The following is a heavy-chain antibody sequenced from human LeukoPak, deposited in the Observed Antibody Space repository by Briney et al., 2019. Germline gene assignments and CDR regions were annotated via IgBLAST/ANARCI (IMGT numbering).Heavy chain of an antibody. D-gene: IGHD3-10*01. V-gene: IGHV4-61*01. CDR1: GGSISSSSYY. CDR2: IYYSGST. CDR3: ARGKGPSRRGIDY. J-gene: IGHJ4*02. Sequence: PSETLSLTCTVSGGSISSSSYYWSWIRQPPGKGLEWIGYIYYSGSTNYNPSLKSRVTISVDTSKNQFSLKLSSVTAADTAVYYCARGKGPSRRGIDYWGQGTLVTVSS.